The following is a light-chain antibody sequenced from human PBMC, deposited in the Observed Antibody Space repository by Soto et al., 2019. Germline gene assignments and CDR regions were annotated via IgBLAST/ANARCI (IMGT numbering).Light chain of an antibody. CDR3: QKYNSAPTWT. Sequence: DIQMTQSPSSQSASVGDRVTITCRASQGSSNYLAWYQQKAGKVPKLLIYAASALHSGVPSRFSGRGSGTDFTLTISNLQPEDVATYYCQKYNSAPTWTFGQGTKVEIK. V-gene: IGKV1-27*01. J-gene: IGKJ1*01. CDR2: AAS. CDR1: QGSSNY.